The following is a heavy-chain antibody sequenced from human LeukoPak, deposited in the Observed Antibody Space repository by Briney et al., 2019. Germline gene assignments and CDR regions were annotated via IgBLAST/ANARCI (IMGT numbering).Heavy chain of an antibody. Sequence: GASVEVSCKASGYTFSGYYMHWVRQAPGQGLEWMGWINPNSGGTNYAQKFQGRVTMTRDTSISTVYMELSRLRSDDTAVYYCAKDYYGSGSYLPYDWGQGTLVTVSS. CDR2: INPNSGGT. V-gene: IGHV1-2*02. D-gene: IGHD3-10*01. CDR1: GYTFSGYY. CDR3: AKDYYGSGSYLPYD. J-gene: IGHJ4*02.